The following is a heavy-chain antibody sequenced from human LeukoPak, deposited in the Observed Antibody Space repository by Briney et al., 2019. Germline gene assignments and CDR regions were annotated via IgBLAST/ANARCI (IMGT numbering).Heavy chain of an antibody. V-gene: IGHV4-4*02. CDR2: IYHSGST. J-gene: IGHJ6*02. D-gene: IGHD6-19*01. CDR1: GGSISSSNW. Sequence: SGTLSLTCSVSGGSISSSNWWSWVRQPPGKGLEWIGEIYHSGSTNYNPSLKSRVTISVDKSKNQFSLKLSSVTAADTAVYYCAEMSMGGWYKYYGMDVWGQGTTVTVSS. CDR3: AEMSMGGWYKYYGMDV.